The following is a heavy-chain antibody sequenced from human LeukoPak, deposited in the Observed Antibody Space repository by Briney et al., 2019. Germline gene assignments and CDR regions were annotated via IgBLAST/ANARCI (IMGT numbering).Heavy chain of an antibody. Sequence: GASVKVSCKASGGTFSSYAISWVRQAPGQGLEWMGGIIPVFGTANYAQKFQGRVTITADESTSTAYMELSSLRSEDTAVYYCAREWVLMYYYDSSGYYPMGFDPWGQGTLVTVFS. D-gene: IGHD3-22*01. J-gene: IGHJ5*02. CDR3: AREWVLMYYYDSSGYYPMGFDP. CDR2: IIPVFGTA. V-gene: IGHV1-69*01. CDR1: GGTFSSYA.